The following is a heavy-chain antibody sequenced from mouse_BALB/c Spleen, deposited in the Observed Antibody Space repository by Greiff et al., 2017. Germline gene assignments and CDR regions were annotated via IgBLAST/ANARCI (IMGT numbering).Heavy chain of an antibody. Sequence: VQLVESGPGLVAPSQSLSITCTVSGFSLTSYGVHWVRQPPGKGLEWLGVIWAGGSTNYNSALMSRLSISKDNSKSQVFLKMNSLQTDDTAMYYCARTTVVAPYAMDYWGQGTSVTVSS. CDR3: ARTTVVAPYAMDY. J-gene: IGHJ4*01. V-gene: IGHV2-9*02. CDR2: IWAGGST. D-gene: IGHD1-1*01. CDR1: GFSLTSYG.